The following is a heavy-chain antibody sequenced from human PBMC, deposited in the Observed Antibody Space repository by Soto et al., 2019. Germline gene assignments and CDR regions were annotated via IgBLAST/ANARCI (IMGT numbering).Heavy chain of an antibody. CDR2: INSDGSST. Sequence: EVQLVESGGGLVQPGGSLRLSCAASGFTFSSYWMHWVRQAPGKGLVWVSRINSDGSSTSYADSVKGRFTISRDNAKNTLYLQMNSLRAEDTAVYYCARGARFLEWLKPQGSMDVWGQGTTVTVSS. CDR1: GFTFSSYW. V-gene: IGHV3-74*01. CDR3: ARGARFLEWLKPQGSMDV. D-gene: IGHD3-3*01. J-gene: IGHJ6*02.